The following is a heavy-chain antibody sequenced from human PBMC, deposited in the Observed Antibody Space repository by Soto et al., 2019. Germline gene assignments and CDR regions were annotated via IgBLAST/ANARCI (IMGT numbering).Heavy chain of an antibody. J-gene: IGHJ4*02. D-gene: IGHD5-12*01. V-gene: IGHV4-39*01. CDR1: GGSISSSSYY. CDR2: IYYSGNT. CDR3: ARQGYSGHDPIDY. Sequence: SDTLSLTCTVSGGSISSSSYYWGWIRQPPGKGLEWIGSIYYSGNTYYNPSLKSRVTISVDTAKNQFSLKLSSVTAADTAVYYCARQGYSGHDPIDYWGQGALVT.